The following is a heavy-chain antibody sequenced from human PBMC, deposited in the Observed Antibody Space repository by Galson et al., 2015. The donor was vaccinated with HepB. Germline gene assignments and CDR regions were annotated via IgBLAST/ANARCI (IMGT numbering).Heavy chain of an antibody. CDR2: ISSSSSYI. CDR3: ARFRYSSRHFDY. CDR1: GFTFSSYS. D-gene: IGHD6-13*01. J-gene: IGHJ4*02. Sequence: SLRLSCAASGFTFSSYSMNWVRQAPGKGLEWVSSISSSSSYIYYADSVKGRFTISRDNAKNSLYLQMNSLRAEDTAVYYCARFRYSSRHFDYWGQGTLVTVSS. V-gene: IGHV3-21*01.